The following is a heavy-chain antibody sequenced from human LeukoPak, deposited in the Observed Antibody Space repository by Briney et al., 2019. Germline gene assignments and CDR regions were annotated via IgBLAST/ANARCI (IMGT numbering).Heavy chain of an antibody. V-gene: IGHV5-51*01. CDR3: ARFPFTFGGVPYYFDY. J-gene: IGHJ4*02. D-gene: IGHD3-16*01. Sequence: GESLKISCKGSGYSFTSYWIDWVRQMPGKGLEWMGIIYPGDSDTRYSPSFQGQVTISADKSISTAYLQWSSLKASDTAMYYCARFPFTFGGVPYYFDYWGQGTLVTVSS. CDR2: IYPGDSDT. CDR1: GYSFTSYW.